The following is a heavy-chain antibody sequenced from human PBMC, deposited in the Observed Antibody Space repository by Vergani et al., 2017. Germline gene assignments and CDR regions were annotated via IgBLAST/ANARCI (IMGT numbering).Heavy chain of an antibody. Sequence: EVQLVQSGAEVKKPGATMKISCKVSGYTFTDHYMHWVKQAPGKGLEWMGLVDTEDGETIYAEKFKGRVTIAEDTSTDTAHLELSSLRSEDTAVYYCATPQTVTTGGMEVWGQGTTVIVSS. V-gene: IGHV1-69-2*01. CDR3: ATPQTVTTGGMEV. D-gene: IGHD4-17*01. CDR2: VDTEDGET. CDR1: GYTFTDHY. J-gene: IGHJ6*02.